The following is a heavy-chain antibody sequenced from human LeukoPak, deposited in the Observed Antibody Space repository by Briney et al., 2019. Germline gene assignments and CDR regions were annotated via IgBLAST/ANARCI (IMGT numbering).Heavy chain of an antibody. CDR3: ARYVPVRTGTTRASFDY. CDR1: GGSFSDYD. CDR2: ISHSGTT. Sequence: SETLSLTCAVYGGSFSDYDWSWLRQPPGKGLEWIGEISHSGTTNCYPSLKSRISMSIDTSRSQFSLNLRSVTAADTAVYYCARYVPVRTGTTRASFDYWGLGTLVTVSS. V-gene: IGHV4-34*10. D-gene: IGHD1-1*01. J-gene: IGHJ4*02.